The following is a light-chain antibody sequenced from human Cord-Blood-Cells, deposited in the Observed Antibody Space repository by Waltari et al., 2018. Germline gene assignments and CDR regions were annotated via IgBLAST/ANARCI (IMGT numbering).Light chain of an antibody. J-gene: IGLJ1*01. CDR1: SSDVGGYNY. CDR2: DVS. CDR3: CSYAGSYTFEV. V-gene: IGLV2-11*01. Sequence: QSALTQPRSVSGSPGQSVTIYCTGTSSDVGGYNYVSWYQQHPGKAPKRMIYDVSKRPSGVPDRFSGSKSGNTASLTISGLQAEDEADYYCCSYAGSYTFEVFGTGTKVTVL.